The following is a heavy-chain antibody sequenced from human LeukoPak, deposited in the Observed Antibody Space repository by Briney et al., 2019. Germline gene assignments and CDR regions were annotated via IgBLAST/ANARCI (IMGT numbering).Heavy chain of an antibody. CDR3: AKAGIGVVGYFDY. Sequence: GGSLRLSCAASGFSFNSYAMSWVRQAPGKGLEWVSAIRGSGGGTYYADSVKGRFTISRDNSKNTLYLQMNSLRDEDTALYYCAKAGIGVVGYFDYWGQGTLVTVSS. CDR1: GFSFNSYA. V-gene: IGHV3-23*01. D-gene: IGHD6-19*01. J-gene: IGHJ4*02. CDR2: IRGSGGGT.